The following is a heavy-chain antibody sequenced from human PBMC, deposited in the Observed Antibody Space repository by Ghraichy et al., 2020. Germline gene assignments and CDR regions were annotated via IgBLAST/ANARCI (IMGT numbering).Heavy chain of an antibody. CDR3: ARDPSYSFTTGYYGMDV. D-gene: IGHD3-22*01. J-gene: IGHJ6*02. CDR2: IIPIFGTA. V-gene: IGHV1-69*13. CDR1: GGTFSSYA. Sequence: SVKVSCKASGGTFSSYAISWVRQAPGQGLEWMGGIIPIFGTANYAQKFQGRVTITADESTSTAYMELSSLRSEDTAVYYCARDPSYSFTTGYYGMDVWGQGTTVTVSS.